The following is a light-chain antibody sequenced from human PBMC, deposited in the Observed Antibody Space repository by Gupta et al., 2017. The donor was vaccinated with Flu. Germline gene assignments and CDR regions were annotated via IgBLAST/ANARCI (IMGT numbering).Light chain of an antibody. J-gene: IGLJ2*01. CDR2: EVS. CDR1: SDGGGYDY. CDR3: SSYTNTNTVGV. Sequence: SDGGGYDYVAWYQHHPGKAPKLLIFEVSRRPSGISDRFSGSKSGNTASLTISGLLAEDEAYYYCSSYTNTNTVGVFGGGTRLTVL. V-gene: IGLV2-14*01.